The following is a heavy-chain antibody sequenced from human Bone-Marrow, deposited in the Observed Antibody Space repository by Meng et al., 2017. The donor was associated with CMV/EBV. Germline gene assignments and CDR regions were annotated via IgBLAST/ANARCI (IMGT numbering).Heavy chain of an antibody. CDR3: AGDSGWQPGGY. J-gene: IGHJ4*02. D-gene: IGHD3-10*01. CDR2: INHRRNT. V-gene: IGHV4-34*01. CDR1: GGSFSGYY. Sequence: SETLSHICSVYGGSFSGYYWSWIRQAPGKGLEWMGEINHRRNTNYNPYLKGRVTITVDTSKNQFSLILNSVTAADPALYYCAGDSGWQPGGYWGQGNLVTVSS.